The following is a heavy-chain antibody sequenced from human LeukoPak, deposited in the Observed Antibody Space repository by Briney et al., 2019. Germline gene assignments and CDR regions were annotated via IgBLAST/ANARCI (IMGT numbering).Heavy chain of an antibody. D-gene: IGHD4-17*01. Sequence: PGGSLRLSCAASGFTFSSYSMNWVRQAPGKGLGWVSSISSSSSYIYYADSVKGRFTISRDNAKDSLYLQMNSLRAEDTAVYYCARGRAKQMTTVTDMDVWGKGTTVTVSS. J-gene: IGHJ6*03. V-gene: IGHV3-21*01. CDR3: ARGRAKQMTTVTDMDV. CDR2: ISSSSSYI. CDR1: GFTFSSYS.